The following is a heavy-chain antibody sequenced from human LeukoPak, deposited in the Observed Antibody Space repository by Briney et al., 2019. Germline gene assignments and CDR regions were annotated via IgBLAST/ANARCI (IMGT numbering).Heavy chain of an antibody. CDR1: GDTFSSYA. CDR3: ARATHSGSYYYYMDV. J-gene: IGHJ6*03. V-gene: IGHV1-69*05. D-gene: IGHD1-26*01. Sequence: ASVKVSCKASGDTFSSYATTWVRQAPGQGLEWMGGIIPIFGTPNYAQKFQGRVTITTDEPTSTAYMELSSLRSEDTAVYYCARATHSGSYYYYMDVWGKGTTVTVSS. CDR2: IIPIFGTP.